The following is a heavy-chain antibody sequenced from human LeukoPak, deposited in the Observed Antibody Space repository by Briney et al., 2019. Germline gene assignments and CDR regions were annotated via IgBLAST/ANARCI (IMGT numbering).Heavy chain of an antibody. V-gene: IGHV1-69*05. Sequence: SVPVSFMASGGTFINYAISWVRQAPGQGLEWMGGIIPIFGTANYAQKCQGRVTITTDESTSTAYMELSSLRSEDTAVYYCARCCISGHKSNWFDPWGQGTLVTVSS. CDR2: IIPIFGTA. J-gene: IGHJ5*02. D-gene: IGHD6-25*01. CDR1: GGTFINYA. CDR3: ARCCISGHKSNWFDP.